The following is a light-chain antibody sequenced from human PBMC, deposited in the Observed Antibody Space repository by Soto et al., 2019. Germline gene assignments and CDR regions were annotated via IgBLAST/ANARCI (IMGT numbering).Light chain of an antibody. J-gene: IGKJ1*01. CDR2: DAS. CDR3: QQRSSWPPA. Sequence: EIVLTQSPATLSLSPGERATLSCRAGQSVSSYLAWYQQKPGQGPRLLIYDASNRATGIPARFSGSGSGTDFTLTISSLEPEDFTVYYCQQRSSWPPAFGQGTKVEIK. V-gene: IGKV3-11*01. CDR1: QSVSSY.